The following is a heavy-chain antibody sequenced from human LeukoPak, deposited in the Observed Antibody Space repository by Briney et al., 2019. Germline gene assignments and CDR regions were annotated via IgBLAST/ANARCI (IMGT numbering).Heavy chain of an antibody. CDR2: ISWNSGSI. Sequence: GGSLRLSCEASGYTFDDYAMHWVRQAPGKGLEWVSAISWNSGSIGYADSVKGRFTISRDNGKNSLYLQMNSLRTEDTALYYCAKGHTYGLGESYLDFWGQGTLISVAS. CDR1: GYTFDDYA. J-gene: IGHJ4*02. D-gene: IGHD5-18*01. CDR3: AKGHTYGLGESYLDF. V-gene: IGHV3-9*01.